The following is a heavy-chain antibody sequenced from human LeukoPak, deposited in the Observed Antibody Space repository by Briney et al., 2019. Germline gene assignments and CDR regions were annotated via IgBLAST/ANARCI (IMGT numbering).Heavy chain of an antibody. J-gene: IGHJ4*02. CDR1: GYTLTELS. CDR3: ASKMPYYYGSGSYYDWYFDY. Sequence: ASVKVSCKVSGYTLTELSMHWVRQAPGQGLEWMGWINPNSGGTNYAQKFQGRVTMTRDTSISTAYMELSRLRSDDTAVYYCASKMPYYYGSGSYYDWYFDYWGQGTLVTVSS. CDR2: INPNSGGT. V-gene: IGHV1-2*02. D-gene: IGHD3-10*01.